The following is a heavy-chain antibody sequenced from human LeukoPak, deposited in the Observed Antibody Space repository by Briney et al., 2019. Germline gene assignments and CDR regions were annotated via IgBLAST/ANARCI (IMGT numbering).Heavy chain of an antibody. Sequence: PSETLSLTCTVSGGSISSYYWSWIRQPAGKGLEWIGRIYTSGSTNYSPSLKSRVTMSVDTSKNQFSLKLSSVTAADTAVYYCVRAVAATAPDYFDYWGQGTLVTVSS. CDR3: VRAVAATAPDYFDY. CDR1: GGSISSYY. D-gene: IGHD6-19*01. CDR2: IYTSGST. J-gene: IGHJ4*02. V-gene: IGHV4-4*07.